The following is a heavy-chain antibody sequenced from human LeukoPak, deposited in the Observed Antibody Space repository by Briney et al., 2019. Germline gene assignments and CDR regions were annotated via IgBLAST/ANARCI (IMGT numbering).Heavy chain of an antibody. CDR1: GFTFSSYA. V-gene: IGHV3-21*01. CDR2: ISTSSSYI. J-gene: IGHJ6*03. D-gene: IGHD5-24*01. Sequence: GGSLRLSCAASGFTFSSYAMSWVRQAPGKGLEWVSSISTSSSYIYYADSVKGRFTISRDNARNSLYLQMNSLRAEDTAVYYCARDRWLQSEDYYMDVWGKGTTVTISS. CDR3: ARDRWLQSEDYYMDV.